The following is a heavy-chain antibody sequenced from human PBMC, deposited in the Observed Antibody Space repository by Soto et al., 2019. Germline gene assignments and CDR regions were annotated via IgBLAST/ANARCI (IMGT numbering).Heavy chain of an antibody. D-gene: IGHD1-26*01. Sequence: SVKVSCKASGFTFTSSAMQWVRHARGQRLEWIGWIVVGSGNTNYAQKFQERVTITRDMSTSTVYMELSSLRSEDTAVYYCARDVSRTRGAHNYYYYGMEVWGQGTTVTVSS. V-gene: IGHV1-58*02. CDR2: IVVGSGNT. CDR3: ARDVSRTRGAHNYYYYGMEV. CDR1: GFTFTSSA. J-gene: IGHJ6*02.